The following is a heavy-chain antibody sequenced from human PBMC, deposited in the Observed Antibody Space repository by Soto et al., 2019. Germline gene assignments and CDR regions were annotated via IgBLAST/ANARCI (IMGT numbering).Heavy chain of an antibody. J-gene: IGHJ5*02. D-gene: IGHD5-12*01. CDR2: ISWNSGSI. CDR1: GFTFDDYA. V-gene: IGHV3-9*01. Sequence: GGSLRLSCAASGFTFDDYAMHWVRQAPGKGLEWVSGISWNSGSIGYADSVKGRFTISRDNAKNSLYLQMNSLRAEDTALYYCAKDIVATIEDGSWFDPWGQGTLVTVSS. CDR3: AKDIVATIEDGSWFDP.